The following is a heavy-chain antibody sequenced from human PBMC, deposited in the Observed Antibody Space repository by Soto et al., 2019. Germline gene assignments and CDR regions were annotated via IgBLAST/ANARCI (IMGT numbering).Heavy chain of an antibody. CDR3: ARGTLESSMGIVVVPAAMPFDY. D-gene: IGHD2-2*03. CDR1: GGSFSGYY. Sequence: SETLSLTCAVYGGSFSGYYWSWIRQPPGKGLEWIGEINHSGSTNYNPSLKSRVTISVDTSKNQFSLKLSSVTAADTAVYYCARGTLESSMGIVVVPAAMPFDYWGQGTLVTVSS. CDR2: INHSGST. V-gene: IGHV4-34*01. J-gene: IGHJ4*02.